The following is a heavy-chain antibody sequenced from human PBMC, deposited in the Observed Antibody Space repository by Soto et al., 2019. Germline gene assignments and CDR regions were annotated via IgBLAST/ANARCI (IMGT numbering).Heavy chain of an antibody. D-gene: IGHD1-26*01. CDR1: GFTFSSYA. V-gene: IGHV3-23*01. CDR3: AKRSGVGEPYFDN. CDR2: ITSGGTT. J-gene: IGHJ4*02. Sequence: EVQLLESGGDLVQPGGSLRLPCAASGFTFSSYAMSWVRQAPGKGLEWVSGITSGGTTYYAESLKGQFTISRDNSKNTLYLEMNSLRAEDTAVYYCAKRSGVGEPYFDNWGQGTLVTVSS.